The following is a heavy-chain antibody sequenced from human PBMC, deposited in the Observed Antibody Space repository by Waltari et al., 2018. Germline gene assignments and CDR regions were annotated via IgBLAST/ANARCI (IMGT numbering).Heavy chain of an antibody. V-gene: IGHV4-59*01. CDR2: IYYSGST. D-gene: IGHD5-18*01. CDR3: ATLHTGTKYFQH. CDR1: GVSLSSYY. Sequence: QVQLQASGPGLVKPSETLSLTCTVSGVSLSSYYCSWIRQPPGKGLEWIGYIYYSGSTNYNPSLKSRVTISVDTSKNQFSLKLSSVTAADTAVYYCATLHTGTKYFQHWGQGTLVTVSS. J-gene: IGHJ1*01.